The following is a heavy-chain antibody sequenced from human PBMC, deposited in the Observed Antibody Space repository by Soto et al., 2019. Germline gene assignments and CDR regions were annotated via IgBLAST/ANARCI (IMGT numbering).Heavy chain of an antibody. CDR1: GGSISSSGYY. Sequence: SETLSLTCTVSGGSISSSGYYWGWIRQPPGKGLEWIGTIYYSGSTYYNTSPKSRVTISVDTSKNQFSLNLSSVTAADTAVYYCARVCGGDCHNGMDVWGQGTTVTVSS. D-gene: IGHD2-21*02. V-gene: IGHV4-39*07. CDR3: ARVCGGDCHNGMDV. CDR2: IYYSGST. J-gene: IGHJ6*02.